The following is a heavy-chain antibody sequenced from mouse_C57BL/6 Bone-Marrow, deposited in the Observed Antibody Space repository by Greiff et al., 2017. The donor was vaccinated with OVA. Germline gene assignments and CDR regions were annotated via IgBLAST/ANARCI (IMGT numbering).Heavy chain of an antibody. D-gene: IGHD2-3*01. J-gene: IGHJ1*03. Sequence: QVQLQQSGAELVKPGASVKISCKASGYAFSSYWMNWVKQRPGKGLEWIGQIYPGDGDTNYNGKFKGKATLTADKSSSTAYMQLSSLTSEDSAVYFCAREGGWLLLYWYFDVWGTGTTVTVSS. CDR1: GYAFSSYW. CDR3: AREGGWLLLYWYFDV. CDR2: IYPGDGDT. V-gene: IGHV1-80*01.